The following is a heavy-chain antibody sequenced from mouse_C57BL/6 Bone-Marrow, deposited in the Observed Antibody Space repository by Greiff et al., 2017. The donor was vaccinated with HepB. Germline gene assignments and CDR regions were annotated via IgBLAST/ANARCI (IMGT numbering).Heavy chain of an antibody. J-gene: IGHJ3*01. CDR3: ARRGFAY. CDR1: GYTFTSYD. V-gene: IGHV1-85*01. CDR2: IYPRDGST. Sequence: QVQLKESGPELVKPGASVKLSCKASGYTFTSYDINWVKQRPGQGLEWIGWIYPRDGSTKYSEKFKGKATLTVDTSSSTAYMELHSLTSEDSAVYFCARRGFAYWGQGTLVTVSA.